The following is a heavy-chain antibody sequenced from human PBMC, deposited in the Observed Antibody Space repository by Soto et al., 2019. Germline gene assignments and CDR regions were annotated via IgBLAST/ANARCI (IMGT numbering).Heavy chain of an antibody. CDR3: ARARDIVVVPADYYYYGMDV. CDR1: GGSFSGYY. V-gene: IGHV4-34*01. Sequence: SETLSLTCAVYGGSFSGYYWSWIRQPPGKGLEWIGEINHSGSTNYNPSLKSRVTISVDTSKNQFSLKLSPVTAADTAVYYCARARDIVVVPADYYYYGMDVWGRGTTVTVSS. CDR2: INHSGST. D-gene: IGHD2-2*01. J-gene: IGHJ6*02.